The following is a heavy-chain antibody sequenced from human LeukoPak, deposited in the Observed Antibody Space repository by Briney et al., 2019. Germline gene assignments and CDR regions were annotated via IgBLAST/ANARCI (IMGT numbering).Heavy chain of an antibody. CDR3: ARGVWFGEYDWFDP. CDR2: INPNSGGT. J-gene: IGHJ5*02. CDR1: GGAFSSYA. D-gene: IGHD3-10*01. Sequence: ASVNVSCKASGGAFSSYAISWVRQAPGQGLEWMGRINPNSGGTNYAQKFQGRVTMTRDTSISTAYMELSRLRSDDTAVYYCARGVWFGEYDWFDPWGQGTLVTVSS. V-gene: IGHV1-2*06.